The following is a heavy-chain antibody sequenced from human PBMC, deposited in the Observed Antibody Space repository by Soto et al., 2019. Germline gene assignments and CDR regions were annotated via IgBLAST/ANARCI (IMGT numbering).Heavy chain of an antibody. CDR3: AREEYYYDSSGYYRSDAFDI. CDR1: GGSISSYY. CDR2: IYYSGST. D-gene: IGHD3-22*01. J-gene: IGHJ3*02. Sequence: SETLSLTCTVSGGSISSYYWSWIRQPPGKGLEWIGYIYYSGSTSYNPSLKSRVTISVDTSKNQFSLKLSSVTAADTAVYYCAREEYYYDSSGYYRSDAFDIWGQGTMVTVSS. V-gene: IGHV4-59*12.